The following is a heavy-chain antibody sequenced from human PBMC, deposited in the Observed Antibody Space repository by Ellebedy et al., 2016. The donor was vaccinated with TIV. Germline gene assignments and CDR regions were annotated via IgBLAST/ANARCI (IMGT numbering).Heavy chain of an antibody. CDR3: VRRGSYGDYAVQVNPWFDP. D-gene: IGHD4-17*01. CDR1: GFSFRSYW. Sequence: GESLKISCAASGFSFRSYWMSWVRQAPGKGLEWVANIYQDGSDQNYVDSVKGRFTISRDNANNLLFLQMNSLRAEDTAVYYCVRRGSYGDYAVQVNPWFDPWGQGTLVTVSS. CDR2: IYQDGSDQ. J-gene: IGHJ5*02. V-gene: IGHV3-7*01.